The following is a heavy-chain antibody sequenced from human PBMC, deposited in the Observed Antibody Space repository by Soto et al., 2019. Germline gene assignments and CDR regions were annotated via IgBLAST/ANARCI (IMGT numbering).Heavy chain of an antibody. CDR3: ASETSSGTSDY. V-gene: IGHV3-7*03. J-gene: IGHJ4*02. D-gene: IGHD1-26*01. CDR1: GFTFSSYW. Sequence: PGVTLRLSCVGSGFTFSSYWMSWVRQAPGKGLEWVAIIKEDGSEKYYVDSVKGRFTISRDNAKNSLYLQMNSLRVDDAAVYYCASETSSGTSDYWGQGTLVTVS. CDR2: IKEDGSEK.